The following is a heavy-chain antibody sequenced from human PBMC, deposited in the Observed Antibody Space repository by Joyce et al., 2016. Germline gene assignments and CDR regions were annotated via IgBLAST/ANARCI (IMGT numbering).Heavy chain of an antibody. CDR2: IYYTGST. V-gene: IGHV4-30-4*01. CDR1: GGSISSGDYY. Sequence: QVQLQESGPGLVKPSQTLSLTCSVSGGSISSGDYYWSWLRQPPGKGLEWSGYIYYTGSTYYNLSLKSRITMSVDTSKNQFSLKLSSVTAADTAVYYCARVTWFGDKGFDYWGQGTLVTVSS. D-gene: IGHD3-10*01. CDR3: ARVTWFGDKGFDY. J-gene: IGHJ4*02.